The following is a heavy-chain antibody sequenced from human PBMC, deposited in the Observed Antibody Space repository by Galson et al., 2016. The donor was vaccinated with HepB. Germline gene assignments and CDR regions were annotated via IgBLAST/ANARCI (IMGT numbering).Heavy chain of an antibody. V-gene: IGHV3-30*18. Sequence: SLRLSCAASGLTFSGSGMHWVRQAPGKGLDWVAVVSSAGGTTYYGDSVKGRFTISRDNSKNTLYLQMDSLRVEDTAMYYCAEEGPHSGGSPYSFDYWGQGTLVTVSS. J-gene: IGHJ4*02. CDR2: VSSAGGTT. D-gene: IGHD2-15*01. CDR1: GLTFSGSG. CDR3: AEEGPHSGGSPYSFDY.